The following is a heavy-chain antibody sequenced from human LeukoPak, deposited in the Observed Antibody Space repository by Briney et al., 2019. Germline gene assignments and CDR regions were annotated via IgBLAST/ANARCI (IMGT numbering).Heavy chain of an antibody. CDR3: AKDPVGRNPPYYFDY. V-gene: IGHV3-23*01. CDR1: GFTFITYA. D-gene: IGHD4-23*01. J-gene: IGHJ4*02. CDR2: ISDSGGRT. Sequence: GGALRLSCAASGFTFITYAVNWVRQAPGKGLEGVSSISDSGGRTYYVDCVNGRFSISRNNSKNKLYLQMNSLRAEDTAMYYCAKDPVGRNPPYYFDYWGQGTLVTVSS.